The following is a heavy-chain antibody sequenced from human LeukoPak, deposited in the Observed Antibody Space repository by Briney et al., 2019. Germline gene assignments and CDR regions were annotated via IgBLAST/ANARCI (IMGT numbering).Heavy chain of an antibody. CDR3: ARLNLGWFDP. V-gene: IGHV3-30*03. CDR1: GFTFSSYG. J-gene: IGHJ5*02. Sequence: PGGSLRLSCAASGFTFSSYGMHWVRQAPGKGLEWVAVISYDGSNKYYADSVKGRFTISRDNSKNTLYLQMNSLRAEDTAVYYCARLNLGWFDPWGQGTLVTVSS. CDR2: ISYDGSNK.